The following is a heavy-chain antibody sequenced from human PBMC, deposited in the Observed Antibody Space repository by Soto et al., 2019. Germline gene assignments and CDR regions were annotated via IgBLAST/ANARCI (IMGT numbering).Heavy chain of an antibody. CDR1: GFSFSSFA. J-gene: IGHJ6*02. D-gene: IGHD3-10*01. V-gene: IGHV3-30*18. CDR2: MSSAETKI. Sequence: QVQLVESGGGVVQPGRSLRLSCAASGFSFSSFAVHWVRQAPGKGLEWVAVMSSAETKINYADSVKGRFTISRDNSKNTLFLQLNGLRPEDTAVYFCAKDRGSGTLRYYGMDVWGQGTTVTVSS. CDR3: AKDRGSGTLRYYGMDV.